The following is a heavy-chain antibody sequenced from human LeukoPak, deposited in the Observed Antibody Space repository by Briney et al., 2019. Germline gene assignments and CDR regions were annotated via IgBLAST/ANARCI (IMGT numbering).Heavy chain of an antibody. CDR3: ARVGMGCSSTSCYSRFDP. D-gene: IGHD2-2*02. CDR1: GGSFSGYY. Sequence: PSETLSLTCAVYGGSFSGYYWSWIRQPAGKGLEWIGRIYTSGSTNYNPSLKSRVTMSVDTSKNQFSLKLSSVTAADTAVYYCARVGMGCSSTSCYSRFDPWGQGTLVTVSS. V-gene: IGHV4-59*10. J-gene: IGHJ5*02. CDR2: IYTSGST.